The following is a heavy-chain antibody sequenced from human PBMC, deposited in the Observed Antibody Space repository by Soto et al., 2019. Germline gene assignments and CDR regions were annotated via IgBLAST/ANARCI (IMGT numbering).Heavy chain of an antibody. CDR2: IYYSGNT. Sequence: PSETLSLTCTVSGDSVTRGDYYWSWIRPPPGKGLEWIGYIYYSGNTNYSPSLKSRVAISLDTSHNQFSLKLSSVTAADTAVYFCARIPVDTYMTYWFDPWGQGTLVTVSS. CDR3: ARIPVDTYMTYWFDP. J-gene: IGHJ5*01. D-gene: IGHD5-18*01. CDR1: GDSVTRGDYY. V-gene: IGHV4-61*08.